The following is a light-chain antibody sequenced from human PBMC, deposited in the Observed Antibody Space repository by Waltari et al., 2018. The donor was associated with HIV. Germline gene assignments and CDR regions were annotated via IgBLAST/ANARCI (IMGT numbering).Light chain of an antibody. V-gene: IGLV1-47*01. CDR2: RNN. CDR1: TSNIGSNS. CDR3: VVWDDTLRGVI. Sequence: SALTHPPSASGTPGPRVTISCSGITSNIGSNSVFWYQPLPATAPKLLTHRNNQRPSGVPDRFSGSTSGTSASLAISGLRSEDEAEYYCVVWDDTLRGVIFGGGTKVAVL. J-gene: IGLJ2*01.